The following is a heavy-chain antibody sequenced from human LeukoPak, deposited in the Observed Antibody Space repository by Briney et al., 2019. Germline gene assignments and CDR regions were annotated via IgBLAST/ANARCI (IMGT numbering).Heavy chain of an antibody. Sequence: KPSETLSLTCTVSGGSISSSSYYWGWIRQPPGKGLEWIGSIYYSGSTYYDPSLKSRVTISVDTSKNQFSLKLSSVTAADTAVYYCARAGYDCWSGFFDYWGQGTLVTVSS. CDR2: IYYSGST. CDR3: ARAGYDCWSGFFDY. D-gene: IGHD3-3*01. V-gene: IGHV4-39*07. CDR1: GGSISSSSYY. J-gene: IGHJ4*02.